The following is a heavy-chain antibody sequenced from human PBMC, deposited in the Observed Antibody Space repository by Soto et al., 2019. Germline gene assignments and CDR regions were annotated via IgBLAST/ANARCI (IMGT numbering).Heavy chain of an antibody. J-gene: IGHJ4*02. Sequence: QVQLVESGGGVVQPGRSLRLSCAASGFTFSNSGMHWVRQAPGKGLEWVAVISYDGSNNYYADSVKGRFTISRDNSKNTLYLQITSLRVEDTAVYYCAKDGAAAGQDVDYWGQGTLVTVSS. D-gene: IGHD6-13*01. CDR2: ISYDGSNN. CDR3: AKDGAAAGQDVDY. CDR1: GFTFSNSG. V-gene: IGHV3-30*18.